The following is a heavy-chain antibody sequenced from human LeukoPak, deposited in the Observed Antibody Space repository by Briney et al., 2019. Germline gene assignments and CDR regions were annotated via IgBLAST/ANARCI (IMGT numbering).Heavy chain of an antibody. CDR2: ISGSGGGT. Sequence: GGSLRLSCAASGFTFSSFVMNWVRQAPGKGLEWVSTISGSGGGTYCADSVKGRFTISRDNSKNTLYLQMNSLRAEDTALYYCAKSDTSGYWYWGQGTLVTVSS. J-gene: IGHJ4*02. V-gene: IGHV3-23*01. CDR3: AKSDTSGYWY. D-gene: IGHD3-22*01. CDR1: GFTFSSFV.